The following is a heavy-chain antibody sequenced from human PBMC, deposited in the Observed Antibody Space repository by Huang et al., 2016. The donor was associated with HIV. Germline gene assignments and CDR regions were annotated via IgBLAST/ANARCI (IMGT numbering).Heavy chain of an antibody. CDR2: IYYSGSP. J-gene: IGHJ6*02. CDR1: GGSISSSSYY. V-gene: IGHV4-39*01. Sequence: QLQLQESGPGLVKPSETLSLTCTVSGGSISSSSYYWGWIRQSPGKGLEWIGSIYYSGSPYSNPSLNRRVTISVDTSKSQFSLKLSSVTAADTAVYYCARHPGVTIPYGLDVWGQGTTVTVSS. D-gene: IGHD1-1*01. CDR3: ARHPGVTIPYGLDV.